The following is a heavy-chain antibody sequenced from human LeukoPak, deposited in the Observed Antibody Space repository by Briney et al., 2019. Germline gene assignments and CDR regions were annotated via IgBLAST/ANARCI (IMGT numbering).Heavy chain of an antibody. CDR2: IYTSGST. V-gene: IGHV4-4*07. Sequence: SETLSLTCTVSGGSISSYYWSWIRQPAGKGLEWIGRIYTSGSTNYNPSLKSRVTISVDTSKNQFSLKLSSVTAADTAVYYCARVRYDILTGYYRNHYFDYWGQGTLVTVSS. CDR1: GGSISSYY. J-gene: IGHJ4*02. CDR3: ARVRYDILTGYYRNHYFDY. D-gene: IGHD3-9*01.